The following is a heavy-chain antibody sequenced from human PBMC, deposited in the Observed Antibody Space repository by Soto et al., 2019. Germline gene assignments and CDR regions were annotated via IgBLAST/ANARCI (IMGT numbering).Heavy chain of an antibody. CDR3: ATTSLLPIYSFGH. Sequence: QVQLQESGPGLVKPSQTLSLTCTVSGGSISSGGYYWSCIRQHPGKGLEWIGYIYNSGSTYYNPSLKSRVTISVDTSKNQFSLKVSSVTAADTAVYYCATTSLLPIYSFGHWGQGTLVTVSS. V-gene: IGHV4-31*03. CDR1: GGSISSGGYY. D-gene: IGHD2-2*01. CDR2: IYNSGST. J-gene: IGHJ4*02.